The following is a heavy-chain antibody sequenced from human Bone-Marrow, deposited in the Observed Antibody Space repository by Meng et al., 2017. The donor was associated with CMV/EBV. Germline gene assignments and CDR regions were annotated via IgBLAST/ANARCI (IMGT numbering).Heavy chain of an antibody. Sequence: GSLRLSCTVSGGSISSYYWSWIRQPPGKGLEWIGYIYYSGSTNYNPSLKSRVTISVDTSKNQFSLKLSSVTAADTAVYYCARDRAHTPLVLTDWGQGTLVTVSS. CDR1: GGSISSYY. V-gene: IGHV4-59*01. CDR3: ARDRAHTPLVLTD. J-gene: IGHJ4*02. D-gene: IGHD2-21*02. CDR2: IYYSGST.